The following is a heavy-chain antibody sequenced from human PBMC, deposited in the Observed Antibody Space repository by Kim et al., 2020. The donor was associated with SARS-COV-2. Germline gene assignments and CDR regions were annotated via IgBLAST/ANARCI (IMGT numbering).Heavy chain of an antibody. D-gene: IGHD5-12*01. Sequence: PSFQGQVTISADKSISTAYLQWSSLKASDTAMYYCARHHSGDGYKWADYWGQGTLVTVSS. CDR3: ARHHSGDGYKWADY. J-gene: IGHJ4*02. V-gene: IGHV5-51*01.